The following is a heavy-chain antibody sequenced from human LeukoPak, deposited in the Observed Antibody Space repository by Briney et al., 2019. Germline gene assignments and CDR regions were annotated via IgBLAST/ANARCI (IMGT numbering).Heavy chain of an antibody. Sequence: PSETLSLTCTVSGGSMRSNYWSLTRQPPGKGLEWIGNIYYSGITNYNPSLKSRVTISIDPSKNQFSLKLSSVTAADTAIYYCVKDNGRWFDPWGQGTLVIVSS. CDR2: IYYSGIT. D-gene: IGHD1-26*01. J-gene: IGHJ5*02. CDR3: VKDNGRWFDP. CDR1: GGSMRSNY. V-gene: IGHV4-59*01.